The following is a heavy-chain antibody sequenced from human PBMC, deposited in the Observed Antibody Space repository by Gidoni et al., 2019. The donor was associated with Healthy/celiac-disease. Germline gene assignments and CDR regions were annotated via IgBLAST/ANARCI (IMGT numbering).Heavy chain of an antibody. Sequence: EVQLVESGGGLVQPGGSLRLSCAASGFTVSSNYMSWVRQAPGKGLEWVSVIYSGGSTYYADSVKGRFTISRDNSKNTLYRQMNSLRAEDTAVYYCARAGYCSGGSCYYYYYGMDVWGQGTTVTVSS. CDR1: GFTVSSNY. D-gene: IGHD2-15*01. J-gene: IGHJ6*02. CDR3: ARAGYCSGGSCYYYYYGMDV. CDR2: IYSGGST. V-gene: IGHV3-66*02.